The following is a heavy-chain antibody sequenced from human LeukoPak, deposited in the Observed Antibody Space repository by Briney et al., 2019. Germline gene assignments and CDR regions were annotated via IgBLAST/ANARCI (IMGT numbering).Heavy chain of an antibody. D-gene: IGHD6-19*01. J-gene: IGHJ4*02. CDR1: GGSFSGYY. CDR2: INHSGST. CDR3: ARTPAGAGLFDY. Sequence: SETLSLTCAVYGGSFSGYYWSWIRQPPGKGLEWIGEINHSGSTNYNPSLKSRVTISVDTSKNQFSLKLSSVTAADTAVYYCARTPAGAGLFDYWGQGTLVTVSS. V-gene: IGHV4-34*01.